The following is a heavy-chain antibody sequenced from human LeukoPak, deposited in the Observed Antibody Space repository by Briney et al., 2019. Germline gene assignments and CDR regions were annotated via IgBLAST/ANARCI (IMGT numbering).Heavy chain of an antibody. D-gene: IGHD3-10*01. Sequence: SETLSLTCAVYGGSFSGYYWSWIRQPPGKGLEWIGEINHSGSTNYNPSLKSRVTISVDTSKNQFSLKLSSVTAADTAVYYCARGRRGGRVPFEAFDIWGQGTMVTVSS. CDR2: INHSGST. CDR1: GGSFSGYY. V-gene: IGHV4-34*01. CDR3: ARGRRGGRVPFEAFDI. J-gene: IGHJ3*02.